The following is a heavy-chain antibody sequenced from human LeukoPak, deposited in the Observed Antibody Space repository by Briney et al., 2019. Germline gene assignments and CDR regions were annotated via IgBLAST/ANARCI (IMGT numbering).Heavy chain of an antibody. CDR3: ARGHWDFDL. J-gene: IGHJ2*01. CDR2: INHVGSI. CDR1: VGSFSGSY. V-gene: IGHV4-34*01. Sequence: SETLSLTCVVYVGSFSGSYWSWIRQPPGKGLEWIGEINHVGSINYNPSLKSRVTISVDTSKNQFSLKLISVTAADTAVYFCARGHWDFDLWGRGTLVTVSS.